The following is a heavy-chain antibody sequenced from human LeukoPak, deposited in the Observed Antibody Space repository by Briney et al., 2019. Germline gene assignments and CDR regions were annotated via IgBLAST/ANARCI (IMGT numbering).Heavy chain of an antibody. CDR1: GFTVSVNY. J-gene: IGHJ4*02. V-gene: IGHV3-66*01. Sequence: GGSLRLSCAAFGFTVSVNYMSWVRQAPGKELECVSVIYSGGNTYYADSVKGRFTISRDNSKNTLYLQMNSLRAEDTAVYYCARKTDSGGQGDYWGPGTLVTVSS. CDR3: ARKTDSGGQGDY. CDR2: IYSGGNT. D-gene: IGHD3-22*01.